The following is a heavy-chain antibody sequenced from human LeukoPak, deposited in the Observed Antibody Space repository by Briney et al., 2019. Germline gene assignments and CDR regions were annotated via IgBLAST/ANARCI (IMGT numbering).Heavy chain of an antibody. V-gene: IGHV3-21*01. CDR1: GFTFSSYA. D-gene: IGHD3-10*01. CDR3: ARDGLRAGSGSYVRWFDP. Sequence: PGGSLRLSCAASGFTFSSYAMSWVRQAPGKGLEWVSSISSSSSYIYYADSVKGRFTISRDNAKNSLYLQMNSLRAEDTAVYYCARDGLRAGSGSYVRWFDPWGQGTLVTVSS. CDR2: ISSSSSYI. J-gene: IGHJ5*02.